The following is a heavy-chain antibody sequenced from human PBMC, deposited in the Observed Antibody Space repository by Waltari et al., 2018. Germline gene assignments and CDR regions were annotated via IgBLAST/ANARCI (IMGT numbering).Heavy chain of an antibody. CDR1: GFTLNTYA. CDR2: INGRNGGT. CDR3: AKLWDYGTTWAGAFDC. V-gene: IGHV3-23*01. Sequence: EVQLLESGGGLVQPGGSLRLSCAASGFTLNTYAMSCVRQAPGQGLVWVAAINGRNGGTHYADAVKGRFTISSANSRNTLYLQMNSLRAEDTAVYYCAKLWDYGTTWAGAFDCWGQGTLVTVSS. J-gene: IGHJ4*02. D-gene: IGHD3-10*01.